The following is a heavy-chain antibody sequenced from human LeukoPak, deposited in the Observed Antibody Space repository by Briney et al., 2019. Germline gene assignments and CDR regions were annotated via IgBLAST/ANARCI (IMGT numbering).Heavy chain of an antibody. V-gene: IGHV4-61*02. CDR3: ARDPGSGVGGCSYGYLLYY. J-gene: IGHJ4*02. CDR2: IYTSGST. CDR1: GGSISSGSYY. Sequence: SETLSLTCTVSGGSISSGSYYWSWIRQPAGKGLEWIGRIYTSGSTNYNPSLKSRVTISVDTSKNQFSLKLSSVTAADTAVYYCARDPGSGVGGCSYGYLLYYWGQGTLVTVSS. D-gene: IGHD5-18*01.